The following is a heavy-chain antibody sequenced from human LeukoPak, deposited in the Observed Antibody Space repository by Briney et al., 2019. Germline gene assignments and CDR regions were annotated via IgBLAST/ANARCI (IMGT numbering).Heavy chain of an antibody. V-gene: IGHV3-30*02. CDR2: IRYDGSNK. J-gene: IGHJ4*02. CDR1: GFTFSSYG. CDR3: AKDRGIAAAGTRYFDY. Sequence: GGSLRLSCAASGFTFSSYGMHWVRQAPGKGLEWVAFIRYDGSNKYYADSVKGRFTISRDNSKNTLYLQMNSLRAEDTAVYYCAKDRGIAAAGTRYFDYWGQGTLVTVSS. D-gene: IGHD6-13*01.